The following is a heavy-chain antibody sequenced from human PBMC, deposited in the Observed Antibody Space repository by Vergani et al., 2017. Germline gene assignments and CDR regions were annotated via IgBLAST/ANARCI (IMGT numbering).Heavy chain of an antibody. CDR1: GFTFSSYD. CDR2: IGTAGDT. V-gene: IGHV3-13*04. CDR3: ARAVGSWYYFDY. J-gene: IGHJ4*02. D-gene: IGHD6-13*01. Sequence: EVQLVESGGGLVQPGGSLRLSCAASGFTFSSYDMHWVRQATGKGLEWVSAIGTAGDTYYPGSVKGRFTITRENAKNSLYLQMNSLRAGDTAVYYCARAVGSWYYFDYWGQGTLVTVSS.